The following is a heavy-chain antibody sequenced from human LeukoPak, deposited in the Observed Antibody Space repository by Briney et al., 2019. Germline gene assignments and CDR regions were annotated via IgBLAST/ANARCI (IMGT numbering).Heavy chain of an antibody. CDR3: ARGNGALGPVPPAMAPYYYYGLDV. J-gene: IGHJ6*02. D-gene: IGHD2-2*01. V-gene: IGHV3-30*04. Sequence: GRSLRLSCAASGFASNTYAMHWVRQAPGKGLEWVAVISYDETSTYYADSVKGRFTISRDNSKNTLYLQMNSLRSEDTAVFYCARGNGALGPVPPAMAPYYYYGLDVWGQGTTVTVSS. CDR2: ISYDETST. CDR1: GFASNTYA.